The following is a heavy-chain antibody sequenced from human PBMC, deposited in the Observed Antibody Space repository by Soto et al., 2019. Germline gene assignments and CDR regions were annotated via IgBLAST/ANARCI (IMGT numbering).Heavy chain of an antibody. CDR3: ARDSKDYDILTGYYTPFFDY. CDR2: IYYTGST. Sequence: SETLSLTCTASGGSVSSGSHYWSWIRQPPGKGLEWIGYIYYTGSTNYKPSLKSRVTISLDTSKNQFSLKLSSVTAADTAVYYCARDSKDYDILTGYYTPFFDYWGQGTLVTVSS. CDR1: GGSVSSGSHY. D-gene: IGHD3-9*01. J-gene: IGHJ4*02. V-gene: IGHV4-61*01.